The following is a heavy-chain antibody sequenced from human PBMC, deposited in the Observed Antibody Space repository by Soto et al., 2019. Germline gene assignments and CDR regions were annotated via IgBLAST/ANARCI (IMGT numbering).Heavy chain of an antibody. Sequence: VQLLESGGGLVQRGGSLRLSCEASGFTFNTYSMHWVRQPPGKGLEWLAAIWYDGTQKYYADSVKGRFIISRDNSKKTLYLEMNSLRAEDTAVYYCARAGGTTVTGLWHFDSWGQGTLVTVSS. V-gene: IGHV3-33*01. CDR3: ARAGGTTVTGLWHFDS. CDR1: GFTFNTYS. D-gene: IGHD4-17*01. CDR2: IWYDGTQK. J-gene: IGHJ4*02.